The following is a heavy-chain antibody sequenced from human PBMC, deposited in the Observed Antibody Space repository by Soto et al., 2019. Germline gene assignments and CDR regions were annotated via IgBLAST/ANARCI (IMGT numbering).Heavy chain of an antibody. D-gene: IGHD3-22*01. Sequence: QVQLQESGPGLVKPSETLSLTCTVSGGSISSYYWSWIRQPPGKGLEWIGYIYYSGSTNYNPSLKSRVTISVDTSKNQFSLTLSSVTAADTAVYYCARGFYYDSSGYYQGPDYYFDYWGQGTLVTVSS. CDR3: ARGFYYDSSGYYQGPDYYFDY. CDR1: GGSISSYY. J-gene: IGHJ4*02. V-gene: IGHV4-59*01. CDR2: IYYSGST.